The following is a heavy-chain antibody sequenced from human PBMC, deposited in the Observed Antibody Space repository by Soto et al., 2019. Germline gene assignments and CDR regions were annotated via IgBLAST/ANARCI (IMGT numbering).Heavy chain of an antibody. Sequence: SETLSLTCAVSGYSISSGYYLGWIRQPPWKGLEWIGSIYHSGSTYYNPSLKSRVTISVDTSKNQFSLKLSSVTAADTAVYYCVGRYYDSSGYYSPDLHFDYWGQGTLVTVSS. J-gene: IGHJ4*02. CDR2: IYHSGST. CDR3: VGRYYDSSGYYSPDLHFDY. CDR1: GYSISSGYY. V-gene: IGHV4-38-2*01. D-gene: IGHD3-22*01.